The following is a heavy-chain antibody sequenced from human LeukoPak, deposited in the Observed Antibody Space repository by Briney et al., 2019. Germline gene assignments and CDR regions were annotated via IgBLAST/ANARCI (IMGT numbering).Heavy chain of an antibody. CDR2: MYYTGST. CDR1: GGSISTYY. Sequence: SETLSLTCTVSGGSISTYYWSWLRQPPGKGLEWIGYMYYTGSTKYNPSLRSRVTISVDTSKNQFSLKLSSVTAADTAVYYCARETSYRSGLSLFDYWGQGTLVTVPS. V-gene: IGHV4-59*01. J-gene: IGHJ4*02. CDR3: ARETSYRSGLSLFDY. D-gene: IGHD6-19*01.